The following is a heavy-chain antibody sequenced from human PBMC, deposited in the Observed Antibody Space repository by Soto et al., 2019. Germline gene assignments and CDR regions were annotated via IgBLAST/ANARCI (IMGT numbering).Heavy chain of an antibody. CDR3: ARDRTTSSTRQFDY. V-gene: IGHV1-3*01. Sequence: QVQLVQSGAEVKTPGASVKLSCKASGYIFTYYAIHWVRQAPGQRLEWMGWINAGTGNTRYSQKFQGRITISTDASASTAYIDLNSLRSEDTAVYYCARDRTTSSTRQFDYWGQGSLVTVSS. J-gene: IGHJ4*02. CDR2: INAGTGNT. CDR1: GYIFTYYA. D-gene: IGHD4-17*01.